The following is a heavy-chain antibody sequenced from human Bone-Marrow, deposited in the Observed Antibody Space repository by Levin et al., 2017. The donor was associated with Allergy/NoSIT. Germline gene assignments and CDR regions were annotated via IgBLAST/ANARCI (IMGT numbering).Heavy chain of an antibody. CDR3: ARVFDTWYMDV. CDR1: GFTFSSYG. D-gene: IGHD2-2*02. V-gene: IGHV3-33*01. Sequence: GGSLRLSCAASGFTFSSYGVHWVRQAPGKGLEWVALIWYDGYNKYYADSVKGRFTISRDNSKNTVYLQMNSLRAEDTAVYYCARVFDTWYMDVWGKGTTVAVSS. J-gene: IGHJ6*03. CDR2: IWYDGYNK.